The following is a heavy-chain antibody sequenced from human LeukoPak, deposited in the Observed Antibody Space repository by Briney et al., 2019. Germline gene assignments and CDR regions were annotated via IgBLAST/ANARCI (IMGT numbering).Heavy chain of an antibody. D-gene: IGHD6-6*01. J-gene: IGHJ4*02. CDR3: ARGRIVEYSSLIFDY. CDR1: GGSFSAYY. CDR2: INLSGTT. Sequence: SETLSLTCAVYGGSFSAYYWNWIRQPPGEGLEWIGEINLSGTTNYNASLKSRVTTPLDTSRNQFSLKLTSATAADTAVYYCARGRIVEYSSLIFDYWGQGTLVTVSS. V-gene: IGHV4-34*01.